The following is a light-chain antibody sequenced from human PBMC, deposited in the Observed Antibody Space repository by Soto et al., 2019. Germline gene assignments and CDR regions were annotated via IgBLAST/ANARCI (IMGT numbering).Light chain of an antibody. CDR1: QSISTY. Sequence: DIQMTQSSSTLSASVGDRVTITCRASQSISTYLNWYQQKVGRAPTLLIYAASSLQSGVPSRFSGGGSGTDFTLTISSLQPEDFAMYICQQCYSSPRTFGQGTKV. CDR3: QQCYSSPRT. V-gene: IGKV1-39*01. J-gene: IGKJ1*01. CDR2: AAS.